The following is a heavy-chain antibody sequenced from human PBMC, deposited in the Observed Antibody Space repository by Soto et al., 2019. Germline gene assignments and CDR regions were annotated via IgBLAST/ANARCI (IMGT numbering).Heavy chain of an antibody. CDR1: GASMSSGGYY. V-gene: IGHV4-31*03. J-gene: IGHJ5*02. CDR3: ARDRHDNFFDP. D-gene: IGHD6-6*01. Sequence: SETLSLTCTVSGASMSSGGYYWTWIRQSPGKGLEWIGYIYYSGSTYYNPSLESRVAISLDTSRSQFSLTLHSVTAADTAIYYCARDRHDNFFDPWGQGTLVTVSS. CDR2: IYYSGST.